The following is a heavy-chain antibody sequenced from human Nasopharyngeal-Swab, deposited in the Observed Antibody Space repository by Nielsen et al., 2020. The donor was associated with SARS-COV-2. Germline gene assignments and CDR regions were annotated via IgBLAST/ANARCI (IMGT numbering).Heavy chain of an antibody. Sequence: GGSLRLSCAASGFTFDDYTMHWVRQAPGKGLEWVSLISWDGGSTYYADSVKGRFTISRDNSKNSLYLQMNSLRAEDTAVYYCARDPRLSFSGYDEEDAFDIWGQGTMVTVSS. CDR1: GFTFDDYT. D-gene: IGHD5-12*01. CDR3: ARDPRLSFSGYDEEDAFDI. V-gene: IGHV3-43*01. CDR2: ISWDGGST. J-gene: IGHJ3*02.